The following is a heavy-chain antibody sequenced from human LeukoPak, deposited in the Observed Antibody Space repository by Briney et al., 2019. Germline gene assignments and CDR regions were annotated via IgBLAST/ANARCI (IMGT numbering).Heavy chain of an antibody. CDR2: MNPNSGNT. D-gene: IGHD1-26*01. CDR3: ASDDSGSYNFDY. Sequence: ASVKVSCKASGYTFTSYDINWVRQATGQGLEWMGWMNPNSGNTGYAQKFQGRVTMTRNTSISTAYMELSSLRSEDTAVYYCASDDSGSYNFDYWGQGTLVTVSS. V-gene: IGHV1-8*01. CDR1: GYTFTSYD. J-gene: IGHJ4*02.